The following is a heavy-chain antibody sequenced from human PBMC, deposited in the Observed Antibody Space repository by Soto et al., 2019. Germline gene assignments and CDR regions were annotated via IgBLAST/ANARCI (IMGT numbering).Heavy chain of an antibody. D-gene: IGHD2-2*01. CDR2: ISSYNGNT. J-gene: IGHJ5*02. CDR1: GYTFTSYG. Sequence: ASVKVSCKASGYTFTSYGISWVRQAPGQGLEWMGWISSYNGNTNYAQKVQGRVTMTTDTSTSTTYMELRSLRSGDTAVYYCARGPRYCSTTSCFSGVTWFDPWGQGTLVTVS. V-gene: IGHV1-18*04. CDR3: ARGPRYCSTTSCFSGVTWFDP.